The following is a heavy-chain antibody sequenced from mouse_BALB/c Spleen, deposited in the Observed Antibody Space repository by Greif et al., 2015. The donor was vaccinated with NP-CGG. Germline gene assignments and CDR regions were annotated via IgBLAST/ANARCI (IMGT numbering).Heavy chain of an antibody. D-gene: IGHD3-1*01. V-gene: IGHV5-6*01. CDR1: GFTFSSYG. Sequence: EVKLMESGGDLVKPGGSLKLSCAASGFTFSSYGMSWVRQTPDKRLEWVATISSGGSYTYYPDSVKGRFTISRDNAKNTLYLQMSSLKSEDTAMYYCARQYSSGYPFDYWGQGTTLTVSS. CDR3: ARQYSSGYPFDY. J-gene: IGHJ2*01. CDR2: ISSGGSYT.